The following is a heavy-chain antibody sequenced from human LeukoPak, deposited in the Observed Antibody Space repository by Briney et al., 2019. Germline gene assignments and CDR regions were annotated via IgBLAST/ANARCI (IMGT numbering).Heavy chain of an antibody. CDR2: IYYSGST. CDR1: GDSISSYY. V-gene: IGHV4-59*01. CDR3: ARDGRVSPYYGMDV. D-gene: IGHD1-26*01. J-gene: IGHJ6*02. Sequence: PSETLSLTCSVSGDSISSYYWSWIRQPPGKGLEWIGYIYYSGSTNYNPSLKSRVTISVDTCKNQFSLKLSSVTAADTAVYYCARDGRVSPYYGMDVWGQGTTVTVSS.